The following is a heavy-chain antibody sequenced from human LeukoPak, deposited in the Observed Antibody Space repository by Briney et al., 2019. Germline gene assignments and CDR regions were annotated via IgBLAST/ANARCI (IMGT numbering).Heavy chain of an antibody. J-gene: IGHJ4*02. D-gene: IGHD5-18*01. CDR1: GFTFGSYS. CDR2: ISSSSSYI. CDR3: ARGGYSYGYSYYFDY. Sequence: PGGSLRLSCAASGFTFGSYSMNWVRQAPGKGLEWVSSISSSSSYIYYADSVKGRFTISRDNAKNSLYLQMNSLRAEDTAVYYCARGGYSYGYSYYFDYWGQGTLVTVSS. V-gene: IGHV3-21*01.